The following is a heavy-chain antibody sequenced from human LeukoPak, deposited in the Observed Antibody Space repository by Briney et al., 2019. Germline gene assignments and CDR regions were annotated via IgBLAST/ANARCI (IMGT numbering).Heavy chain of an antibody. CDR2: IWYDGSNK. V-gene: IGHV3-33*01. CDR3: ARDRTVGATTGWYYFDY. D-gene: IGHD1-26*01. CDR1: GFTFSSYG. Sequence: PGRSLRLSCAAAGFTFSSYGMHWARQAPGKGLEWVAVIWYDGSNKYYADSVKGRFTISRDNSKNTLCLQMNSLRAEDTAVYYCARDRTVGATTGWYYFDYWGQGTLVTVSS. J-gene: IGHJ4*02.